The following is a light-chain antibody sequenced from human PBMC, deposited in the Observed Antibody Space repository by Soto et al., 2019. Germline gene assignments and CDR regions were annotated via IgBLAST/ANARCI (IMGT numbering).Light chain of an antibody. CDR2: DAS. CDR3: QQYSLEGLT. Sequence: IQMTQSPSTLSASVGDRVTIPCRASQSISSWLAWYRQKPGKAPKLLIYDASSLESGVPSRFSGSGSGTEFTLTISSLQPDDFATYYCQQYSLEGLTFGGGTKVDIK. V-gene: IGKV1-5*01. J-gene: IGKJ4*01. CDR1: QSISSW.